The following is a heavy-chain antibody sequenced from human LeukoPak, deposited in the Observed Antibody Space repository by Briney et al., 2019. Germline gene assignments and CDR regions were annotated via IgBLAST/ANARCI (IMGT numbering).Heavy chain of an antibody. V-gene: IGHV3-23*01. J-gene: IGHJ4*02. CDR2: ISGSGGST. Sequence: GGSLRPSCAASGFTFSSYAMSWVRQAPGKGLEWVSAISGSGGSTYYADSVKGRFTISRDNSKNTLYLQMNSVRAEDTAVYYCASWQGYNSGWYGVDYWGQGTLVTVSS. CDR1: GFTFSSYA. CDR3: ASWQGYNSGWYGVDY. D-gene: IGHD6-19*01.